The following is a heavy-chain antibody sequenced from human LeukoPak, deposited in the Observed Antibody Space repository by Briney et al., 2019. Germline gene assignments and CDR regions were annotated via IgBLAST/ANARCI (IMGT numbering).Heavy chain of an antibody. CDR2: INHSGST. V-gene: IGHV4-34*01. CDR3: ARHAGTMISVGGDPYYFDS. Sequence: SETLSLTCAVYGGSFSGYYWSWIRQPPGKGLEWIGEINHSGSTNYNPSLKSRVTISVDTSKNQFSLKMRSVTAADTAVYYCARHAGTMISVGGDPYYFDSWGQGTLVTVSA. D-gene: IGHD3-16*01. J-gene: IGHJ4*02. CDR1: GGSFSGYY.